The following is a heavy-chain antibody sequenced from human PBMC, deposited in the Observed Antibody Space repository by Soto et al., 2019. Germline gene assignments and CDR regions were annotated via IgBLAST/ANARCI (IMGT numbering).Heavy chain of an antibody. CDR1: GGTFSSYA. CDR3: ARDGDFWSGYPYFDY. Sequence: SVKVSCKASGGTFSSYAISWVRQAPGQGLEWMGGIIPIFGTANYAQKFQGRVTITADESTSTAYMELSSLRSDDTAVYYCARDGDFWSGYPYFDYWGQGTLVTVSS. J-gene: IGHJ4*02. CDR2: IIPIFGTA. V-gene: IGHV1-69*13. D-gene: IGHD3-3*01.